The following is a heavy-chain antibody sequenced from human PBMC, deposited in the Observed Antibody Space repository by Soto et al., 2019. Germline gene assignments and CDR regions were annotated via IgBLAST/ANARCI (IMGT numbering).Heavy chain of an antibody. J-gene: IGHJ4*02. CDR3: ARLAYSSRGGQFFDY. Sequence: QVQLQESGPGLVEPSQTLSLTCNVSGDSISSVGYHWSWIRQHPGKGLEWIVYIYYSGDTYYNPSLKRRVAISVHTSKKQFSLNLSSATAADTAVYYCARLAYSSRGGQFFDYWGQGVLVTVSS. CDR1: GDSISSVGYH. D-gene: IGHD6-13*01. CDR2: IYYSGDT. V-gene: IGHV4-31*03.